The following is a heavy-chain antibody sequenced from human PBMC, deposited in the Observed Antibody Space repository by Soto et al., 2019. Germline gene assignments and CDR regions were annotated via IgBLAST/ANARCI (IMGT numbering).Heavy chain of an antibody. CDR1: GFTFSSYS. Sequence: EVQLVESGGGLVQPGGSLRLSCAASGFTFSSYSMNWVRQAPGKGLEWVSYISSSSSTIYYADSVKGRFTISRDNAKSSPYLQMNSLRAEDTAVYYCARHPERIAEIGWFDPWGQGTLVTVSS. J-gene: IGHJ5*02. CDR3: ARHPERIAEIGWFDP. CDR2: ISSSSSTI. V-gene: IGHV3-48*01. D-gene: IGHD6-13*01.